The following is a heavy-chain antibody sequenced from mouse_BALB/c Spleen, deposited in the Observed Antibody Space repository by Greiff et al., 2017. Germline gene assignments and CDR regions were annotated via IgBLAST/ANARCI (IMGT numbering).Heavy chain of an antibody. D-gene: IGHD1-1*01. Sequence: QVQLQQSGAELMKPGASVKISCKATGYTFSSYWIEWVKQRPGHGLEWIGEILPGSGSTNYNEKFKGKATITADTSSNTAYMQLSSLTSEDSAVYYCARSLYYCGSSSEPFAYWGQGTLVTVSA. CDR3: ARSLYYCGSSSEPFAY. CDR2: ILPGSGST. V-gene: IGHV1-9*01. CDR1: GYTFSSYW. J-gene: IGHJ3*01.